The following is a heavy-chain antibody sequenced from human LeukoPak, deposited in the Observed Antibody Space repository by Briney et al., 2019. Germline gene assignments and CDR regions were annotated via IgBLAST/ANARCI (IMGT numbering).Heavy chain of an antibody. V-gene: IGHV3-74*01. J-gene: IGHJ4*02. D-gene: IGHD4/OR15-4a*01. CDR2: ISSDGSTT. CDR3: ARARSGSNSAIDY. Sequence: GGSLRLSCAASGFTVSSNYMSWVRQAPGKGLVWVSRISSDGSTTTYADSVKGRFTISRDNAKNTLYVQMNSLRDEDTAVYYCARARSGSNSAIDYWGLGTLVTVSS. CDR1: GFTVSSNY.